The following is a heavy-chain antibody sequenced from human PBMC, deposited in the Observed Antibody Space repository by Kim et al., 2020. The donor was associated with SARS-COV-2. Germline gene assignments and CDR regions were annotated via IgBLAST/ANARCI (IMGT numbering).Heavy chain of an antibody. CDR1: GFTVSSNY. Sequence: GGSLRLSCAASGFTVSSNYMSWVRQAPGKGLEWVSVIYSGGSTYYADSVKGRFTISRDNSKNTLYLQMNSLRAEDTAVYYCARDRTTDPKGLFDYWGQGTLVTVSS. J-gene: IGHJ4*02. D-gene: IGHD4-17*01. V-gene: IGHV3-53*01. CDR2: IYSGGST. CDR3: ARDRTTDPKGLFDY.